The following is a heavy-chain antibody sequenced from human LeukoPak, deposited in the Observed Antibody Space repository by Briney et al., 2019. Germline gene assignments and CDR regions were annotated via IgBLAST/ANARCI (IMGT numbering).Heavy chain of an antibody. Sequence: ETLSLTCAVYGGSFSGYYWSWIRQPPGKGLEWVSSISSSSSYIYYADSVKGRFTISRDNAKNSLYLQMNSLRAEDTAVYYCARGGTLYWGQGTLVTVSS. D-gene: IGHD3/OR15-3a*01. CDR1: GGSFSGYY. J-gene: IGHJ4*02. CDR3: ARGGTLY. CDR2: ISSSSSYI. V-gene: IGHV3-21*01.